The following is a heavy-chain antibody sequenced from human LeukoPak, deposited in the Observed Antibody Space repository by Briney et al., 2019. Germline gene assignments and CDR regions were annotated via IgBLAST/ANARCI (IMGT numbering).Heavy chain of an antibody. CDR2: IIISGST. V-gene: IGHV4-4*07. CDR3: AREATTATSTRYYYYTDV. CDR1: GGSISSSY. J-gene: IGHJ6*03. Sequence: SETLSLTCTVSGGSISSSYWSWIRQPAGKGLEWIGRIIISGSTNYNPSLRSGFTISVDKSKNPFSLELTSVTAADTAVYYCAREATTATSTRYYYYTDVWGKGTSVTVSS. D-gene: IGHD4-11*01.